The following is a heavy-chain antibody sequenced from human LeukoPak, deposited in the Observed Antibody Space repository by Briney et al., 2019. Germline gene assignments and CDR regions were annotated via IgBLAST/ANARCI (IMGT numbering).Heavy chain of an antibody. CDR2: INHSGST. D-gene: IGHD6-13*01. J-gene: IGHJ1*01. CDR1: GGSFSGYY. Sequence: SETLSLTCAVYGGSFSGYYWSWIRQPPGKGLEWIGEINHSGSTNYNPSLKSRVTISVDTSKNQFSLKLSSVTAADTAVYYCARSRSSSSRRATYFQHWGQGTLVTVS. V-gene: IGHV4-34*01. CDR3: ARSRSSSSRRATYFQH.